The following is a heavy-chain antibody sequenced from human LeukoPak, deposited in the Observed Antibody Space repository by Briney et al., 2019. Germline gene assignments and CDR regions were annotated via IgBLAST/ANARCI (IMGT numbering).Heavy chain of an antibody. D-gene: IGHD5-18*01. Sequence: GASVKVSCKASGYTFTGYYMHWVRQAPGQGLEWMGWINPNSGGTNYAQKFQGRVTMTRDTSISTAHMELSRLRSDDTAVYYCARGHVDTATGFDPWGQGTLVTVSS. CDR1: GYTFTGYY. CDR3: ARGHVDTATGFDP. J-gene: IGHJ5*02. V-gene: IGHV1-2*02. CDR2: INPNSGGT.